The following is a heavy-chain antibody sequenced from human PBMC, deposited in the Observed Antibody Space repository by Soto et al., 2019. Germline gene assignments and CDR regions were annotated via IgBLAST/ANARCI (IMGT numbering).Heavy chain of an antibody. D-gene: IGHD2-8*01. Sequence: GGSLRLSCTTSGFTFGNYAMSWFRQTPGKGLEWVGFVRTYAYGETTEYAASVKGRFTVGRDNSRSTAYLHMSSLKTEDTGVYFCSRDCPCGLGYCTNGACFPNDFWGQGTLVTVSS. J-gene: IGHJ4*02. CDR3: SRDCPCGLGYCTNGACFPNDF. CDR1: GFTFGNYA. CDR2: VRTYAYGETT. V-gene: IGHV3-49*03.